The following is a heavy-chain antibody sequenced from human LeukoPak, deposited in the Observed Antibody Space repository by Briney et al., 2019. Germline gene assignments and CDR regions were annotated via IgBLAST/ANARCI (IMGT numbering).Heavy chain of an antibody. J-gene: IGHJ4*02. Sequence: ASVKVSCKASGYTFTGYYMHWVRQAPGQGLEWMGWINPNSGGTNYAQKVQGRVTITRDTSISTAYMELSRLRSDDTAVYYCAILTGDRPGDYWGQGTLVTVSS. CDR2: INPNSGGT. CDR1: GYTFTGYY. V-gene: IGHV1-2*02. CDR3: AILTGDRPGDY. D-gene: IGHD7-27*01.